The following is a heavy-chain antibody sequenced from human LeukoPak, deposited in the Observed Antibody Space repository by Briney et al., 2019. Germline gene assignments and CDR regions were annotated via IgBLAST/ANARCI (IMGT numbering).Heavy chain of an antibody. J-gene: IGHJ4*02. CDR2: IWYDGSNQ. D-gene: IGHD2/OR15-2a*01. Sequence: GGSLRLSCAASGFTFSSYGMHWVRQAPGKGLEWVAVIWYDGSNQYYADSVKGRFSISRDNSKNTVYPQMNSLRAEDTAVYYCARDPSMTSYYFDSWGQGTLVTVSS. CDR1: GFTFSSYG. CDR3: ARDPSMTSYYFDS. V-gene: IGHV3-33*01.